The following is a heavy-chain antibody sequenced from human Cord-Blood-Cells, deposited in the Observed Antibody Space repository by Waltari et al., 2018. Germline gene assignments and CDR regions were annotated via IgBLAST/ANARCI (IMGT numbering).Heavy chain of an antibody. CDR1: GGSFSGYY. D-gene: IGHD4-4*01. J-gene: IGHJ3*02. V-gene: IGHV4-34*01. CDR3: ATGTVTDAFDI. CDR2: INHSGST. Sequence: QVQLQQWGAGLLKPSETLSLPCAVYGGSFSGYYRSWIRQPPGKGREWIGEINHSGSTNYNPSLKSRVTISVDTSKNQFSLKLSSVTAADTAVYYCATGTVTDAFDIWGQGTMVTVSS.